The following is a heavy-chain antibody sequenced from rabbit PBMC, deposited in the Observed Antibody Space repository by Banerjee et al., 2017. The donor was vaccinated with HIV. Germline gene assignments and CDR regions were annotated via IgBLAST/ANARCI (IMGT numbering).Heavy chain of an antibody. V-gene: IGHV1S40*01. Sequence: QSLEESGGDLVKPGASLTLTCKTSGFTLINYWICWVRQAPGKGLEWIACIYTGDGNTHYASWAKGRFTISKTSSTVDLKMTSLTAADTATYFCVRGGGGYAGYGHGDDAFDPWGPGTLVTVS. CDR2: IYTGDGNT. J-gene: IGHJ2*01. CDR1: GFTLINYW. CDR3: VRGGGGYAGYGHGDDAFDP. D-gene: IGHD7-1*01.